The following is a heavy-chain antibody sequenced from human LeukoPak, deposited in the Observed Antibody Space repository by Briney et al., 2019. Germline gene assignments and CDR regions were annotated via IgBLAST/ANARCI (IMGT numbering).Heavy chain of an antibody. CDR1: GFTFSRYG. D-gene: IGHD3-10*01. V-gene: IGHV3-30*03. Sequence: GGSLRLSCAASGFTFSRYGMQWVRQAPGKGLEWVAIITYDGTDKNYADSVKGRFTISRDNSKSTVYLQMNSLRAEDTAVFYCARYYRLDYWGQGTLVTVSS. CDR2: ITYDGTDK. CDR3: ARYYRLDY. J-gene: IGHJ4*02.